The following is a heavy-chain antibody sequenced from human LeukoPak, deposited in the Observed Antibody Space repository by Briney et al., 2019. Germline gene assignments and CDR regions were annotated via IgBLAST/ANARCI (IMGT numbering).Heavy chain of an antibody. CDR2: IYFGGST. J-gene: IGHJ3*02. V-gene: IGHV4-39*01. D-gene: IGHD3/OR15-3a*01. Sequence: SETLSLTCTVSGGSISSSSYHWGWIRQPPGKKLEWIGSIYFGGSTYYNPSLKSRVTIFVDTSKNQFSLKLSSVTAADTAVYYCARGGLISLANTPLGAFDIWGQGTMVSVSS. CDR3: ARGGLISLANTPLGAFDI. CDR1: GGSISSSSYH.